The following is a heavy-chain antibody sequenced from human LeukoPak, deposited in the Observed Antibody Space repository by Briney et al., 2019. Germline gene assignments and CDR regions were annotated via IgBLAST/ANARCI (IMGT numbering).Heavy chain of an antibody. Sequence: ASVKVSCKASGYTFMSYGIHWVRQAPGQGLEWMGWSSVYNGNTNYAQKFQGRVTMTTDTSTDTAYMELRNSLFDDTAVYYCAKGRRVDADDHFDYWGQGTLVTVSS. CDR3: AKGRRVDADDHFDY. CDR2: SSVYNGNT. D-gene: IGHD1-1*01. CDR1: GYTFMSYG. V-gene: IGHV1-18*01. J-gene: IGHJ4*02.